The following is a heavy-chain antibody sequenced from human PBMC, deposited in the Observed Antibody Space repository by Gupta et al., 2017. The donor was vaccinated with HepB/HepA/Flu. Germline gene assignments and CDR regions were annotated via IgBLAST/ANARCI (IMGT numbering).Heavy chain of an antibody. CDR1: GGTFSSYA. V-gene: IGHV1-69*04. D-gene: IGHD1-26*01. CDR3: ARTIVGATYLDY. CDR2: IIPILGIE. Sequence: QVQLVQSGAEVKKPGSSVKVSCKASGGTFSSYAISWVRQAPGQGLEWMGRIIPILGIENYAQKFQGRVTITADKSTSTAYMELSSLRXEXTAVYYXARTIVGATYLDYGGQGTLVTVSS. J-gene: IGHJ4*02.